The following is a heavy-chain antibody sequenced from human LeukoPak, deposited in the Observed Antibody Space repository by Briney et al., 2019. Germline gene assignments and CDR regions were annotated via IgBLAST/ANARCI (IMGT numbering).Heavy chain of an antibody. CDR3: YYDSTDY. Sequence: PGGSLRLSCAASGFTFSGSAMHWVRQASGKGLGWVGRIRSKANSYATAYAASVKGRFTISRDDSKNTAYLQMNGLKTEDTAVYYCYYDSTDYWGQGTLVTVSS. CDR2: IRSKANSYAT. V-gene: IGHV3-73*01. D-gene: IGHD3-22*01. CDR1: GFTFSGSA. J-gene: IGHJ4*02.